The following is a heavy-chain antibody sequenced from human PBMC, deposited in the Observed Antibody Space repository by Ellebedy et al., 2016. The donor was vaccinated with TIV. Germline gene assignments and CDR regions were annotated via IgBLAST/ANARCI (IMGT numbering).Heavy chain of an antibody. CDR3: AGGNYDFWKNYRDC. D-gene: IGHD3-3*01. CDR2: INGDGRST. J-gene: IGHJ4*02. V-gene: IGHV3-74*01. CDR1: GFNFSSYW. Sequence: GESLKISCAASGFNFSSYWMYWVRQLPGMGLHLFARINGDGRSTSYAESVKGRFTVSRDNAKNTLYLHLNSLRAEDTAVYYCAGGNYDFWKNYRDCWGQGTLVTVSS.